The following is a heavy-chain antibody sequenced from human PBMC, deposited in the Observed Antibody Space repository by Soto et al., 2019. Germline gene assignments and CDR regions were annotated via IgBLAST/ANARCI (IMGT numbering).Heavy chain of an antibody. J-gene: IGHJ4*02. Sequence: ASVKVSCKASGYTFTSYGISWVRQAPGQGLEWMGWISAYNGNTNYAQKLQGRVTMTTDTSTSTAYMELRSLRSDDTAVYYCARDADRSSWLPLASDYWGQGTLVTVSS. CDR2: ISAYNGNT. D-gene: IGHD6-13*01. V-gene: IGHV1-18*01. CDR3: ARDADRSSWLPLASDY. CDR1: GYTFTSYG.